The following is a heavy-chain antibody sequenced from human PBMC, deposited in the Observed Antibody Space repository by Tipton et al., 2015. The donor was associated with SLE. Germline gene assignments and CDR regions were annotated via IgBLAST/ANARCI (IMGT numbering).Heavy chain of an antibody. CDR3: ARDSTTSRYFDL. D-gene: IGHD5/OR15-5a*01. CDR2: ISSSGSTI. V-gene: IGHV3-48*03. J-gene: IGHJ2*01. CDR1: GFTFSSYE. Sequence: SLRLSCAASGFTFSSYEMNWVRQAPGKGLEWVSYISSSGSTIYYADSVKGRFTISRDNAKNSLYLQMNSLRAEDTAVYYCARDSTTSRYFDLWGRGTLVTVSS.